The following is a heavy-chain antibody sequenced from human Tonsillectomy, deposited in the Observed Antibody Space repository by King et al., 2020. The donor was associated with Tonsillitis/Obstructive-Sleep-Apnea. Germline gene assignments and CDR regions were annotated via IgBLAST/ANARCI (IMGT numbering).Heavy chain of an antibody. D-gene: IGHD4-17*01. Sequence: VQLVESGAEVKKPGESLKISCKGSGYSFTNYWIGWVRQMPGKGLEWMGIIYPGDSDTRYSPSFQGQVTISADKSISTAYLQWSSLKASDSAMFYCAGRGMTTVTTDAFDIWGQGTMVTVSS. CDR1: GYSFTNYW. CDR2: IYPGDSDT. V-gene: IGHV5-51*01. CDR3: AGRGMTTVTTDAFDI. J-gene: IGHJ3*02.